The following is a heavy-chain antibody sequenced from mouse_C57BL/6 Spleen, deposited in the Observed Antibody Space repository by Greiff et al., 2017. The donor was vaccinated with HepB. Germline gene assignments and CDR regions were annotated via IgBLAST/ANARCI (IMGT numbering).Heavy chain of an antibody. CDR2: ISDGGSYT. Sequence: EVKVVESGGGLVKPGGSLKLSCAASGFTFSSYAMSWVRQTTEKRLEWVATISDGGSYTYYPDNVKGRFTISRDNAKNNLYLQMSHLKSEDTAMYYCARDPGTHYFDYWGQGTTLTVSS. D-gene: IGHD4-1*01. CDR3: ARDPGTHYFDY. V-gene: IGHV5-4*01. J-gene: IGHJ2*01. CDR1: GFTFSSYA.